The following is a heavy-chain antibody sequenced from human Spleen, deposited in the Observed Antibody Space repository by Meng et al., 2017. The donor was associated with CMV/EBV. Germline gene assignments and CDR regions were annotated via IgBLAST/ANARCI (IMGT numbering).Heavy chain of an antibody. CDR2: IYWDDDK. D-gene: IGHD1-1*01. CDR1: GFSLRTSGVG. Sequence: QITLKWFGPTRVNPPQTPTLTCTFSGFSLRTSGVGVGWIRQPPGKALEWLALIYWDDDKRYSPSLKSRLTITKDTSKNQVVLTMTNMDPVDTATYYCAHSLFELADDYWGQGTLVTVSS. V-gene: IGHV2-5*02. J-gene: IGHJ4*02. CDR3: AHSLFELADDY.